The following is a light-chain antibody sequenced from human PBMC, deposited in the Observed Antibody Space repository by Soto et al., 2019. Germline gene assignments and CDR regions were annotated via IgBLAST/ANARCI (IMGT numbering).Light chain of an antibody. V-gene: IGKV1-5*03. J-gene: IGKJ1*01. CDR2: KAS. CDR1: QSISSW. CDR3: QQYNDNWT. Sequence: DIQMTQSPSTLSASVGDRVTITCRASQSISSWLAWYQQKPGKAPKLLIYKASTLQSGVPSRFSGSGSGTEFTLAISSLQHDDSATYYCQQYNDNWTFGQGTKVDIK.